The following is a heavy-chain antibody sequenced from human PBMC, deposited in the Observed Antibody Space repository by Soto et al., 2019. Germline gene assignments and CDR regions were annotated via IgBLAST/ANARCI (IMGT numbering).Heavy chain of an antibody. D-gene: IGHD6-13*01. CDR3: ARDVSPGSSSWYLDAFDI. CDR2: INRDGSKK. J-gene: IGHJ3*02. V-gene: IGHV3-7*05. Sequence: EVQLEESGGDLVQPGGSLRLSCAASGFTLSAYWMTWVRQAPGKGLEWVANINRDGSKKSYLDSVRGRFTISRDNVGNSLYLQMDSLRADDTALYCCARDVSPGSSSWYLDAFDIWGQGTMVTVSS. CDR1: GFTLSAYW.